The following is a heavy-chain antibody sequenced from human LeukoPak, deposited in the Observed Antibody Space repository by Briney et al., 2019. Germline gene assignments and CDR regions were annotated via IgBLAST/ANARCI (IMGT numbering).Heavy chain of an antibody. J-gene: IGHJ4*02. D-gene: IGHD3-9*01. CDR2: VNHSGNT. V-gene: IGHV4-4*02. Sequence: SETLSLTCAVSGASISSDKWWSWVRQPPGKGLEWIGEVNHSGNTNYSPSLKSRVTMSTDKSKNAFSLRLTSVTAADTAVYYCARAGVWLPAVWGQGTLVTVSS. CDR3: ARAGVWLPAV. CDR1: GASISSDKW.